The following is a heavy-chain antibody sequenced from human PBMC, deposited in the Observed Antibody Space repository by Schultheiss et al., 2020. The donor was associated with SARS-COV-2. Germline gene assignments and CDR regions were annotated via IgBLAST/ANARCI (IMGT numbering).Heavy chain of an antibody. CDR2: ISGSGGST. V-gene: IGHV3-23*01. Sequence: GGSLRLSCAASGFTVSSNYMSWVRQAPGKGLEWVSAISGSGGSTYYAASLKGRFTISRDNSKNTLYLQMSSLRAEDTAVYYCAKDGPRYSGSFSSFDYWGQGTLVTVSS. D-gene: IGHD1-26*01. CDR3: AKDGPRYSGSFSSFDY. J-gene: IGHJ4*02. CDR1: GFTVSSNY.